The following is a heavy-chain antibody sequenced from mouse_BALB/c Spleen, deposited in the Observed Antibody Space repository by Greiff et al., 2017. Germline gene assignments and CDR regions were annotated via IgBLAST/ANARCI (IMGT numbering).Heavy chain of an antibody. CDR1: GFTFSSFG. Sequence: EVQLVESGGGLVQPGGSRKLSCAASGFTFSSFGMHWVRQAPEKGLEWVAYISSGSSTIYYADTVKGRFTISRDNPKNTLFLQMTSLRSEDTAMYYCARSGVVATLDYWGQGTTLTVSS. J-gene: IGHJ2*01. D-gene: IGHD1-1*01. CDR3: ARSGVVATLDY. CDR2: ISSGSSTI. V-gene: IGHV5-17*02.